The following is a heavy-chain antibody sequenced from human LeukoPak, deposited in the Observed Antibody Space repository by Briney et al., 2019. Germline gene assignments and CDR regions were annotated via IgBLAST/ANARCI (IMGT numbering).Heavy chain of an antibody. CDR2: INQDGSEK. D-gene: IGHD3-3*01. J-gene: IGHJ4*02. Sequence: PGGSLRLSCEVSGFTFSSFWINWVRQAPGKGLEWVANINQDGSEKYYVDSVKGRFTISRDNAKNTVYLQMNSLRAEDTAVYYCARGMFGGYCTDYWGQGTWVPVSS. CDR1: GFTFSSFW. V-gene: IGHV3-7*01. CDR3: ARGMFGGYCTDY.